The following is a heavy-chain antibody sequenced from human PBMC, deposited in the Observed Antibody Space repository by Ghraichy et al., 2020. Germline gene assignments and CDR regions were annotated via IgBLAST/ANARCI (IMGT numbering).Heavy chain of an antibody. J-gene: IGHJ4*02. D-gene: IGHD7-27*01. CDR3: ARDLGLGSPSDD. Sequence: GGSLRLSCAASGFIFSRYWMSWVRQAPGKGLEWVANIKEDGGEKYFLDSVRRRFTISRDNAKNSLFLQMNNLRAEDTGVYYCARDLGLGSPSDDWGQGTVVTVSS. CDR1: GFIFSRYW. CDR2: IKEDGGEK. V-gene: IGHV3-7*01.